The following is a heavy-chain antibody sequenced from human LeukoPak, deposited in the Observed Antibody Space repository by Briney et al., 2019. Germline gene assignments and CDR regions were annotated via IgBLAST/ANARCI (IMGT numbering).Heavy chain of an antibody. Sequence: PGGSLRLSCAASGFTFGDYGLSWVRQAPGKGLEWVSGINWNGVSTGFADSVKGRFTISRDNSKNTLYLQMNSLRAEDTAVYYCAKDPTYCSGGSCYSSVFYWGQGTLVTVSS. CDR3: AKDPTYCSGGSCYSSVFY. J-gene: IGHJ4*02. V-gene: IGHV3-20*04. CDR2: INWNGVST. CDR1: GFTFGDYG. D-gene: IGHD2-15*01.